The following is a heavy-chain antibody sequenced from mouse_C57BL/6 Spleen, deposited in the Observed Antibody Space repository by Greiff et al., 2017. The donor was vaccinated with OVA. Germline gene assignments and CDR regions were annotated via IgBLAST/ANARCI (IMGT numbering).Heavy chain of an antibody. Sequence: EVQLQQSGAELVRPGASVKLSCTASGFNIKDYYMHWVKQRPEQGLEWIGRIDPEDGDTEYAPKFQGKATMTADPSSNTAYLQLSSLTSEDTAVYYCTTYHYYGSSYGTYYFDYWGQGTTLTVSS. D-gene: IGHD1-1*01. CDR1: GFNIKDYY. J-gene: IGHJ2*01. CDR2: IDPEDGDT. CDR3: TTYHYYGSSYGTYYFDY. V-gene: IGHV14-1*01.